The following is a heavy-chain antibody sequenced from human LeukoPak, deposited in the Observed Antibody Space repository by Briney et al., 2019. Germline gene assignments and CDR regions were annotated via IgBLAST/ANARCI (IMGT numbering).Heavy chain of an antibody. V-gene: IGHV4-59*01. CDR3: ARDAGTPTVTHYYGMDV. D-gene: IGHD4-11*01. CDR1: GGSISSYY. J-gene: IGHJ6*02. Sequence: PSETLSLTCTVSGGSISSYYWSWIRQPPGKGLEWIGYIYYSGSTNYNPSLKSRVTISVDTSKNQFSLKLSSVTAADTAVYYCARDAGTPTVTHYYGMDVWGQGTTVTVSS. CDR2: IYYSGST.